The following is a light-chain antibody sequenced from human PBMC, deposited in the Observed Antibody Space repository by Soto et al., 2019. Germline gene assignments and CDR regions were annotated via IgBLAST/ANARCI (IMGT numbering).Light chain of an antibody. Sequence: IVITHSREPQSVSPGARATLSCRASETVSSNLAWYQQKLGQAPRLLIYGASTRATGIPARFSGSGSGTEFTLTISSLQSEDFAVYYCQQYNNWPRTFGQGTKVDIK. CDR1: ETVSSN. J-gene: IGKJ1*01. CDR3: QQYNNWPRT. CDR2: GAS. V-gene: IGKV3-15*01.